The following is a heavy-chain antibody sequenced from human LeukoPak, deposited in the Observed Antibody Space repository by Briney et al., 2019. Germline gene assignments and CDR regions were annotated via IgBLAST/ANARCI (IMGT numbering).Heavy chain of an antibody. Sequence: GGSLRLSCAASGFRVSGYDLNWIRQAPGKGLEWIAYISISSSNIHYADSVRSRFTISRDNANNSLHLQLSSLRVEDTAVYYCAREYYGVIFSHYLDVWGKGTTVTVSS. D-gene: IGHD3/OR15-3a*01. V-gene: IGHV3-11*06. J-gene: IGHJ6*04. CDR3: AREYYGVIFSHYLDV. CDR1: GFRVSGYD. CDR2: ISISSSNI.